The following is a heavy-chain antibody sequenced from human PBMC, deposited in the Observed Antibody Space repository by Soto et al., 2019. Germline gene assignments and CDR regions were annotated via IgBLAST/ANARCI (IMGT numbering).Heavy chain of an antibody. CDR2: ISSSSSTI. D-gene: IGHD3-16*01. CDR1: GFTFSSYS. V-gene: IGHV3-48*01. CDR3: ARESVAGGYMDV. J-gene: IGHJ6*03. Sequence: GGSLRLSCAASGFTFSSYSMNWVRQAPGKGLEWVSYISSSSSTIYYADSVKGRFTISRDNAKNSLYLQMNSLRAEDTAVHYCARESVAGGYMDVWGKGTTVTVSS.